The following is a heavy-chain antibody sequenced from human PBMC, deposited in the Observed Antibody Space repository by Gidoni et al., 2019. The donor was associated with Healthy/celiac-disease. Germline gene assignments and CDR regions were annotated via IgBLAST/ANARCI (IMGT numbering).Heavy chain of an antibody. J-gene: IGHJ5*02. D-gene: IGHD2-21*01. Sequence: QLQLQESGPGLVKPLETLSLTCTVSGGSISSSSYYWGWIRQPPGKGLEWIGSIYYSGSTYYTPSLKSRVTISVDTSKNQFSLKLSSVTAADTAVYYCARHYDVVVIASNWFDPWGQGTLVTVSS. CDR2: IYYSGST. CDR3: ARHYDVVVIASNWFDP. CDR1: GGSISSSSYY. V-gene: IGHV4-39*01.